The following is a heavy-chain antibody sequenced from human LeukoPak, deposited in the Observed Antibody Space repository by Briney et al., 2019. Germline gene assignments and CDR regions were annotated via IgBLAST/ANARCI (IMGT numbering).Heavy chain of an antibody. J-gene: IGHJ6*03. CDR2: IYSGGST. D-gene: IGHD4-23*01. CDR1: GFTFSSYA. CDR3: ARLLRDYGGNRRYYYYYMDV. Sequence: GGSLRLSCAASGFTFSSYAMSWVRQAPGKGLEWVSVIYSGGSTYYADSVKGRFTISRDNSKNTLYLQMNSLRAEDTAVYYCARLLRDYGGNRRYYYYYMDVWGKGTTVTISS. V-gene: IGHV3-53*01.